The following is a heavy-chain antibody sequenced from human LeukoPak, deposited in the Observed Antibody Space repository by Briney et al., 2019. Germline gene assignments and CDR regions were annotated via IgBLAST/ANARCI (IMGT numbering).Heavy chain of an antibody. CDR1: GFTFNNYW. CDR3: ARGKDGVWAFDI. CDR2: INSDGSGT. Sequence: GGSLRLSCGASGFTFNNYWMHWVRQAPGMGLVWVSRINSDGSGTTYADSVKGRVTISRDNAKNTLYLQMNSLRAEDAAVYYCARGKDGVWAFDIWGQGTTATVST. J-gene: IGHJ3*02. V-gene: IGHV3-74*01. D-gene: IGHD2-8*01.